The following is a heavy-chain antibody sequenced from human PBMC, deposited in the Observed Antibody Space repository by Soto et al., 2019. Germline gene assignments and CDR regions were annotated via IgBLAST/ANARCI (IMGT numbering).Heavy chain of an antibody. V-gene: IGHV4-59*01. CDR2: IYYSGST. CDR1: GGSISSYY. CDR3: ARDGGIAAAGSPFDY. D-gene: IGHD6-13*01. J-gene: IGHJ4*02. Sequence: SETLSLTCTVSGGSISSYYWSWIRQPPGKGLEWIGYIYYSGSTNYNPSLKSRVTISVDTSKNQFSLKLSSVTAADTAVYYCARDGGIAAAGSPFDYWGQGTLVTVSS.